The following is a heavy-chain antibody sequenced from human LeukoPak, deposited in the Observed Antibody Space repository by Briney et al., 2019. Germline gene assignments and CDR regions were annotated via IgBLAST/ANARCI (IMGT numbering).Heavy chain of an antibody. V-gene: IGHV1-46*01. J-gene: IGHJ6*02. CDR2: INPSAGST. CDR1: GYTFTSYY. Sequence: ASVKVSCKASGYTFTSYYMHWVRRAPGQGLDWVGIINPSAGSTTYAQKFQGRVTVTRDTSTSTVYMELSSLRSEDTAVYYCARDFQGYYYYGMDVWGQGTTVTVS. CDR3: ARDFQGYYYYGMDV.